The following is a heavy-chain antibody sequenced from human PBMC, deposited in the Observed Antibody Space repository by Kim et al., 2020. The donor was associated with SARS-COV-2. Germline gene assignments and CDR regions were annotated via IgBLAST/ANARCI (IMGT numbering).Heavy chain of an antibody. D-gene: IGHD2-2*01. J-gene: IGHJ4*02. V-gene: IGHV3-33*01. CDR2: IWYDGSNQ. CDR3: ARGYCSGTSCYYFDC. Sequence: GGSLRLSCAASGFTFSNYGIHWVRQAPGKGLEWMAVIWYDGSNQYYADSVKGRFTISRDNSKSTLYLHMNSLRAEDTAVYYCARGYCSGTSCYYFDCWGQGTLVTVSS. CDR1: GFTFSNYG.